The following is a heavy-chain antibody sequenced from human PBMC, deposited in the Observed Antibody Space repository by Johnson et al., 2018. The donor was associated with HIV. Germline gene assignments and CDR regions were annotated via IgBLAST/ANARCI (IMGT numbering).Heavy chain of an antibody. CDR3: ARGYYDLWSGYLDAFDI. CDR2: IKQDGSEK. V-gene: IGHV3-7*05. CDR1: GFTFSSYW. D-gene: IGHD3-3*01. Sequence: VQLVESGGGVVQPGGSLRLSCAASGFTFSSYWMSWVRQAPGKGLEWVANIKQDGSEKYYVDSVKGRFTISRDNAKNSLYLQMNSLRADDTAVYYCARGYYDLWSGYLDAFDIWGQGTMVTVSS. J-gene: IGHJ3*02.